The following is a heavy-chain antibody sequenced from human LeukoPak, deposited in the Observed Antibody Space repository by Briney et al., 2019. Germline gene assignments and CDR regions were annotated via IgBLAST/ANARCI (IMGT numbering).Heavy chain of an antibody. Sequence: GGSLRLSCAASGFTFSSYEMNWVRQAPGKGLEWVSYISSGGNTIFYADSVKGRFTISRDNAKNSLYLQMNSLRAEDTALYYCARGCSTTSCYYWYFDLWGRGTLVTVSS. V-gene: IGHV3-48*03. J-gene: IGHJ2*01. CDR1: GFTFSSYE. CDR2: ISSGGNTI. D-gene: IGHD2-2*01. CDR3: ARGCSTTSCYYWYFDL.